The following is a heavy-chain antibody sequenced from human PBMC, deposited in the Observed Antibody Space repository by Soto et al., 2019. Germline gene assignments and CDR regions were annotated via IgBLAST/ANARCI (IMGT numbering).Heavy chain of an antibody. V-gene: IGHV1-69*01. CDR2: IIPIFGTA. CDR1: GGTFSSYA. Sequence: QVQLVQSGAEVKKPGSSVKVSCKASGGTFSSYAISWVRQAPGQGLEWMGGIIPIFGTANYAQKFQGRVTITADESTSTAYMELSSLRSEDTAVYYCARVMAARPQLTAARLLGNWFDPWGQGTLVTVSS. D-gene: IGHD6-6*01. J-gene: IGHJ5*02. CDR3: ARVMAARPQLTAARLLGNWFDP.